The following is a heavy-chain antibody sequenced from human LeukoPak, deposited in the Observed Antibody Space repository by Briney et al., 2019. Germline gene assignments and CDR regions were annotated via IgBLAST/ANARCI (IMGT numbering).Heavy chain of an antibody. CDR3: ARVAVATYTIDY. V-gene: IGHV4-61*01. Sequence: SETLSLTCTVSGGSISSSSYYWSWIRQPPGKGLEWIGYIYYSGSTNYNPSLKSRVTISVDTSKNQFSLKLSSVTAADTAVYYCARVAVATYTIDYWGQGTLVTVSS. J-gene: IGHJ4*02. D-gene: IGHD5-12*01. CDR2: IYYSGST. CDR1: GGSISSSSYY.